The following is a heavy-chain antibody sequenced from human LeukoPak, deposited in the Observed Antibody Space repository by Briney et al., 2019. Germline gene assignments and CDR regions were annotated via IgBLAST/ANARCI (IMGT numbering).Heavy chain of an antibody. CDR1: GFTLSSYG. D-gene: IGHD6-25*01. J-gene: IGHJ3*02. CDR2: IWYDGSNK. CDR3: ASFGEAANDAFDI. V-gene: IGHV3-33*01. Sequence: GGSLRLSCAASGFTLSSYGMHWVRQAPGKGLGWVAVIWYDGSNKYYADSVKGRFTISRDNSKNTLYLQMNSLRAEDTAVYYCASFGEAANDAFDIWGQGTMVTVSS.